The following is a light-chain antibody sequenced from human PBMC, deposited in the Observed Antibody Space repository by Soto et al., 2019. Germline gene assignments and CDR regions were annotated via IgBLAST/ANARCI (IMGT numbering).Light chain of an antibody. V-gene: IGLV2-8*01. J-gene: IGLJ1*01. CDR1: SSDVGGYNY. CDR3: SSYAGSNIYV. Sequence: QSVLTQPPSASGSPGQSVTISCTGTSSDVGGYNYVSWYQQHPGKAPKLMIYEVSKRPSGVPDRFSGSKSGNTASLTVSGLQAEDEADNYCSSYAGSNIYVFGTETKVTVL. CDR2: EVS.